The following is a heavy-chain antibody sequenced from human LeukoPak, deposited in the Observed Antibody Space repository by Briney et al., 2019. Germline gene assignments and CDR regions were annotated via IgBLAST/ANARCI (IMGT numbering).Heavy chain of an antibody. CDR1: GYTINSYA. D-gene: IGHD2-2*01. CDR2: SNTNTGNT. V-gene: IGHV7-4-1*02. J-gene: IGHJ3*02. CDR3: ARDGLRSCTSSSCYPGEDAFDI. Sequence: ASVKVSCKASGYTINSYAMNWVRQAPGQGLEWMAWSNTNTGNTTYAQGFTGRFVFSLDTSISTAYLHISGLKAEDTAVYYCARDGLRSCTSSSCYPGEDAFDIWGQGTVVTVSS.